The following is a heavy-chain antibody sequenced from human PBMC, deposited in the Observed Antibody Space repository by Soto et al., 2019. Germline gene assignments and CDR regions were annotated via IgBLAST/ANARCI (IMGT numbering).Heavy chain of an antibody. CDR3: ARQGWGLDQKSGMDV. D-gene: IGHD3-16*01. V-gene: IGHV5-51*01. J-gene: IGHJ6*02. Sequence: GESLKISCKGSGYSFTSYWIGWVRQMPGKGLEWMGIIYPGDSDTRYSPSFQGQVTISADKSISTAYLQRSSLKASDTAMYYCARQGWGLDQKSGMDVWGQGTTVTVSS. CDR2: IYPGDSDT. CDR1: GYSFTSYW.